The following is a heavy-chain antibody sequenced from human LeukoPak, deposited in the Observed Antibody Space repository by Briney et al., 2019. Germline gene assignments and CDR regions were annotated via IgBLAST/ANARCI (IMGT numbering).Heavy chain of an antibody. CDR1: GGSISSGSYY. D-gene: IGHD2-15*01. Sequence: SETLSLTCTVSGGSISSGSYYWSWIRQPAGKGLEWIGRIYTSGSTNYNPPLKSRVTISVDTSKNQFSLKLSSVTAADTAVYYCAVEYCSGGSCFIDYWGQGTLVTVSS. CDR3: AVEYCSGGSCFIDY. V-gene: IGHV4-61*02. CDR2: IYTSGST. J-gene: IGHJ4*02.